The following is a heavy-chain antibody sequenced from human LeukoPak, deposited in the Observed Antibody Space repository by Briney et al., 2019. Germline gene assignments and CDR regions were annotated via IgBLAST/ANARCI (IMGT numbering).Heavy chain of an antibody. D-gene: IGHD3-10*01. CDR3: ARGYGSVY. J-gene: IGHJ4*02. CDR1: GFTFSDYY. CDR2: IYSGGST. V-gene: IGHV3-66*01. Sequence: PGGSLRLSCAASGFTFSDYYMNWIRQAPGKGLEWVSVIYSGGSTYYADSVKGRFTISRDNSKNTLYLQMNSLRAEDTAVYYCARGYGSVYWGQGTLVTVSS.